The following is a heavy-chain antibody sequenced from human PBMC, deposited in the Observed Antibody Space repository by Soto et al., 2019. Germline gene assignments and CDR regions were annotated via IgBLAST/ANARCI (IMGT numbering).Heavy chain of an antibody. CDR3: TRANWYSEY. Sequence: QVQLQESGPGLVKPSETLSLTCTVSGGSISNHYWSWIRQPPGKGLERIGYIYYNGNTNYNPPLKSRVTMSVDTSQNQISLKLSSVTAADTAVYYCTRANWYSEYWGQGTLVTVSS. CDR1: GGSISNHY. J-gene: IGHJ4*02. CDR2: IYYNGNT. D-gene: IGHD7-27*01. V-gene: IGHV4-59*11.